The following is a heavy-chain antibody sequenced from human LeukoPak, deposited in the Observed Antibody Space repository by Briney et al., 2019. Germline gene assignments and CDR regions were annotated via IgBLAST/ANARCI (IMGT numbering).Heavy chain of an antibody. Sequence: GESLKISCKGSGYSFTSYWIGWVRQMPGKGLEWMGIIYPGDSDTRYSPSFQGQVTISADKSISTAYLQWSSLKASDTAIYYCARHFNRYPSHFDYWGQGTLVTVSS. V-gene: IGHV5-51*01. J-gene: IGHJ4*02. D-gene: IGHD1-14*01. CDR1: GYSFTSYW. CDR2: IYPGDSDT. CDR3: ARHFNRYPSHFDY.